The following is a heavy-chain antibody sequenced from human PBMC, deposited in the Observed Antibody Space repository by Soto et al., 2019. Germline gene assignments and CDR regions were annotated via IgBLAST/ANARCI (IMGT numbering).Heavy chain of an antibody. D-gene: IGHD5-18*01. CDR2: ISGSGGST. CDR1: GFTFSSYA. V-gene: IGHV3-23*01. J-gene: IGHJ4*02. CDR3: AKDQAMVTTFTFDY. Sequence: EVQLLESGGGLVQPGGSLRLCCAASGFTFSSYAMSWVRQAPGKGLEWVSAISGSGGSTYYADSVKGRFTISRDNSKNTLYLQMNSLSAEDTAVYYCAKDQAMVTTFTFDYWGQGTLVTVSS.